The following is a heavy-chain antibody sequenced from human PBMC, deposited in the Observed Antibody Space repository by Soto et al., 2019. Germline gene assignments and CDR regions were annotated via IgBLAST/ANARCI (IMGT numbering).Heavy chain of an antibody. Sequence: ASVKVSCKPSGDTFTNFGLSWVRQAPGQGLEWMGWIATYNTNRNYAQKFQGRLTLTTDTSTSTAYMELKSLGYDDTAVYYCARVLRGVVNWFDPWGQGTLVTVSS. J-gene: IGHJ5*02. CDR3: ARVLRGVVNWFDP. D-gene: IGHD3-10*01. CDR2: IATYNTNR. CDR1: GDTFTNFG. V-gene: IGHV1-18*01.